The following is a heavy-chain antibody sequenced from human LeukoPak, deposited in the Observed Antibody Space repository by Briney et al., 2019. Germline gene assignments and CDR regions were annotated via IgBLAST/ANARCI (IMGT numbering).Heavy chain of an antibody. CDR2: ISSSSSYI. J-gene: IGHJ6*02. D-gene: IGHD3-16*01. V-gene: IGHV3-21*01. CDR3: ARDRFGGADYYYGMDV. CDR1: GFTFSSYS. Sequence: GGSLRLSCAASGFTFSSYSMNWVRQAPGKGLEWVSSISSSSSYIYYADSVKGRFTISRDNAKNSLYLQMNSLRAEDTAVYYCARDRFGGADYYYGMDVWGQGTTDTVSS.